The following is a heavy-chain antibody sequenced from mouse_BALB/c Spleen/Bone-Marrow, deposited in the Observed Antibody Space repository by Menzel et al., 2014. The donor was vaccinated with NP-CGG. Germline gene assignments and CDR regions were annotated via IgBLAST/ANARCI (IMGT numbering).Heavy chain of an antibody. J-gene: IGHJ3*01. D-gene: IGHD1-1*02. CDR1: GLNIKDYY. CDR3: SVLENGGWAY. CDR2: IDPGNGDT. V-gene: IGHV14-4*02. Sequence: VQLQQPGAELVRSGASVKLSCTASGLNIKDYYMHWVKQRPEQGLEWIGWIDPGNGDTEYAPKFQAKATVTADTSSNTAYLQLNRLPSEDTAVYYRSVLENGGWAYWGQGTLVTVSA.